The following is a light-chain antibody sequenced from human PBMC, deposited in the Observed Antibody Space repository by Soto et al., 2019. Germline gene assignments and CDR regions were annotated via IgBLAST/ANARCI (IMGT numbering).Light chain of an antibody. Sequence: DIVLTQSPGTLSLSPGERATLACRASQSVSDNYLAWYQQKPGQAPRLLIYGASIRATGIPDRFSGSGSGTDSTLTVSRLEPEDFAVYYCQHYGSSPPFTFGPGTTVDIK. CDR3: QHYGSSPPFT. CDR1: QSVSDNY. V-gene: IGKV3-20*01. J-gene: IGKJ3*01. CDR2: GAS.